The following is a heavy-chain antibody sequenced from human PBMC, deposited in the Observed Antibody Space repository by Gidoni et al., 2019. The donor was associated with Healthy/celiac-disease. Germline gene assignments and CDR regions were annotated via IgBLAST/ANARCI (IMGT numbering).Heavy chain of an antibody. V-gene: IGHV4-4*07. D-gene: IGHD3-10*01. CDR3: ARDKPGGVRGVIISDAFDI. CDR1: GGSIISFY. CDR2: IYISGST. J-gene: IGHJ3*02. Sequence: HVQLQESGPGLVKPSETLSLTCTVPGGSIISFYWNWIRLPAGKGLEWIGRIYISGSTNYNPSLKSRVSKSVDTSKNQFSLKLSSVTAAETAVYYCARDKPGGVRGVIISDAFDIWGQGTMVTVSS.